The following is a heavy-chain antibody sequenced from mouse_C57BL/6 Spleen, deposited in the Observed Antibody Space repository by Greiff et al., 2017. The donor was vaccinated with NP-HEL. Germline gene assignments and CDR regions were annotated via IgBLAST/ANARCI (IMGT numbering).Heavy chain of an antibody. CDR2: IYPGDGDT. J-gene: IGHJ3*01. V-gene: IGHV1-82*01. CDR3: ARDLDSSAWFAY. CDR1: GYAFSSSW. D-gene: IGHD3-2*02. Sequence: QVQLQQSGPELVKPGASVKISCKASGYAFSSSWMNWVKQRPGQGLALIGRIYPGDGDTNYNGKFKGKATLTADKSSSTDYMHLSSLTSEDSAVYCCARDLDSSAWFAYWGQGTLVTVSA.